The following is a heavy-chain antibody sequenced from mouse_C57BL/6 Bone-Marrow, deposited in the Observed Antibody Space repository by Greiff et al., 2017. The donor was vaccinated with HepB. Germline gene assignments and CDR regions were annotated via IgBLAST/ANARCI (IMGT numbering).Heavy chain of an antibody. V-gene: IGHV1-64*01. CDR1: GYTFTSYL. D-gene: IGHD2-14*01. J-gene: IGHJ2*01. Sequence: VKLQQPGAELVKPGASVKLSCKASGYTFTSYLMHWVKQRPGQGLEWIGMIHPNSGSTNYNEKFKSKATLTVDKSSSTAYMQLSSLTSEDSAVYYCARYAPRGRNYFDYWGQGTTLTVSS. CDR2: IHPNSGST. CDR3: ARYAPRGRNYFDY.